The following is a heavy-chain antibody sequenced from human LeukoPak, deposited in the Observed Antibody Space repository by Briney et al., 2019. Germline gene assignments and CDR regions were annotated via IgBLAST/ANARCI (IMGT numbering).Heavy chain of an antibody. D-gene: IGHD2-2*01. J-gene: IGHJ4*02. V-gene: IGHV4-59*01. CDR1: GGSISSYY. Sequence: PSETLSLTCTVSGGSISSYYWSWIRQPPGKGLEWIGYIYYSGSTNYNPSLKSRVTISVDTSKNQFSLKLSSVTAADTAVYYCARGRGGYQLPTELDYWGQGTLVTVSS. CDR2: IYYSGST. CDR3: ARGRGGYQLPTELDY.